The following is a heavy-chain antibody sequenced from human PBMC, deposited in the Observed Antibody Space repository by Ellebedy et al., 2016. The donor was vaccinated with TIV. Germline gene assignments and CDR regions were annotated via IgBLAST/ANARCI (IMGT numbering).Heavy chain of an antibody. J-gene: IGHJ4*02. CDR1: GLTLTSYD. D-gene: IGHD3-3*01. CDR3: AKEGDGFYHILES. Sequence: PGGSLRLSCAGSGLTLTSYDMNWVRQAPGKGLEWVSRLRHSDGSTEYAGSVKGRFTISRDESKNKLILHMSSLRPEDTAVYYCAKEGDGFYHILESWGQGTLVTVSS. CDR2: LRHSDGST. V-gene: IGHV3-23*01.